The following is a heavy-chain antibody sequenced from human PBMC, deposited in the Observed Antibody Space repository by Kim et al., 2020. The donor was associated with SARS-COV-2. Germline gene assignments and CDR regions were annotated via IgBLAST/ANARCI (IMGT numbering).Heavy chain of an antibody. Sequence: ISSGDYDWSRIHPPPGKGLEWIGYIYYSGSTVYNPSLKSRVTISVDTSKNQFSLELGSVTAADTAVYYCARVETYYYDSSGYFDYWGQGTLAT. CDR1: ISSGDYD. V-gene: IGHV4-30-4*01. D-gene: IGHD3-22*01. CDR2: IYYSGST. CDR3: ARVETYYYDSSGYFDY. J-gene: IGHJ4*02.